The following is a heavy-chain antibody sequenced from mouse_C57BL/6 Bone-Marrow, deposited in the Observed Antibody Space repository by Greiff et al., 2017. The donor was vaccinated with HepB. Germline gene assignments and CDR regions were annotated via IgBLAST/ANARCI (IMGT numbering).Heavy chain of an antibody. CDR3: ARQDYDEKFAY. CDR2: ISNLAYSI. V-gene: IGHV5-15*01. J-gene: IGHJ3*01. D-gene: IGHD2-4*01. CDR1: GFTFSDYG. Sequence: EVKLMESGGSLVQPGGSLKLSCAASGFTFSDYGMAWVRQAPRKGPEWVAFISNLAYSIYYADTVTGRFTISRENAKNTLYLEMSSLRSEDTAMYYCARQDYDEKFAYWGQGTLVTVSA.